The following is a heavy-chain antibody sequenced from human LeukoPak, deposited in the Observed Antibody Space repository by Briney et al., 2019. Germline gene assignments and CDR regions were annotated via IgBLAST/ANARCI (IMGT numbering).Heavy chain of an antibody. D-gene: IGHD6-13*01. CDR1: DGSISSYY. CDR2: IYTSGST. V-gene: IGHV4-4*07. J-gene: IGHJ4*02. CDR3: ARLRRQQLYFDY. Sequence: SETLSLTCTVSDGSISSYYWSWIRQPAGKGLEWIGRIYTSGSTNYNPSLKSRVTMSVDTSKNQFSLKLSSVTAADTAVYYCARLRRQQLYFDYWGQGTLVTVSS.